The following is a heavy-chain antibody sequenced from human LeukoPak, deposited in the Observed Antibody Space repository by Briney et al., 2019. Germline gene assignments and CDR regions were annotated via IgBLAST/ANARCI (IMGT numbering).Heavy chain of an antibody. CDR1: GGPFSGYY. V-gene: IGHV4-34*01. CDR2: INQGGTT. Sequence: SETLSLTCAVYGGPFSGYYWTWIRQPPGKGLEWIGEINQGGTTNYNPSLRSRVTILIDTSRNQFSLRLSSVTAADTAVYYCARVAYYYDSSGYYYFDYWGQGTLVTVSS. D-gene: IGHD3-22*01. CDR3: ARVAYYYDSSGYYYFDY. J-gene: IGHJ4*02.